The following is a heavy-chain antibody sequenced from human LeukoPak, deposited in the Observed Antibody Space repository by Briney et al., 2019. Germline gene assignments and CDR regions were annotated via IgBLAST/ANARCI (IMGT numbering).Heavy chain of an antibody. D-gene: IGHD5-18*01. CDR2: IKQDGSEK. V-gene: IGHV3-7*01. CDR3: ASLDNAMVQRGY. Sequence: GGSLRLSCAASGFTLSDYSMSWVRQAPGKGLEWLACIKQDGSEKHYLDSVKGRFTISSDNARNSLYLQMNNLRAEDTAVYYCASLDNAMVQRGYWGQGTLVTVSS. CDR1: GFTLSDYS. J-gene: IGHJ4*02.